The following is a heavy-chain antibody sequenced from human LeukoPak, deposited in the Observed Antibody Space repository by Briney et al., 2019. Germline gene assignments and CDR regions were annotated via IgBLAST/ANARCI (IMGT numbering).Heavy chain of an antibody. D-gene: IGHD3-3*01. CDR1: GGSVSGYY. J-gene: IGHJ4*02. CDR2: INHSGST. Sequence: PSETLSLTCAVYGGSVSGYYWSWIRQPPGKGLEWIGEINHSGSTNYNPSLKSRVTISVDTSKNQFSLKLSSVTAADTAVYYCARRGPFWSGKPQFDYWGQGTLVTVSS. CDR3: ARRGPFWSGKPQFDY. V-gene: IGHV4-34*01.